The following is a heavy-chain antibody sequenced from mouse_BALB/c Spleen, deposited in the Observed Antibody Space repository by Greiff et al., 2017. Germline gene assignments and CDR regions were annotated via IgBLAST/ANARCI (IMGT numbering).Heavy chain of an antibody. D-gene: IGHD1-1*01. CDR2: ISSGGST. V-gene: IGHV5-6-5*01. CDR3: ARGYGSSLYYYAMDY. CDR1: GFTFSSYA. Sequence: EVKVVESGGGLVKPGGSLKLSCAASGFTFSSYAMSWVRQTPEKRLEWVASISSGGSTYYQDSVKGRFTISRDNARNILYLQMSSLRSEDTAMYYCARGYGSSLYYYAMDYWGQGTSVTVSS. J-gene: IGHJ4*01.